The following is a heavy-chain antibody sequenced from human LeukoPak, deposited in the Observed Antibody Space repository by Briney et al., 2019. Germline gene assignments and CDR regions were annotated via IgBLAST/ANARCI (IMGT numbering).Heavy chain of an antibody. J-gene: IGHJ6*02. Sequence: GGSLRLSCAASGFTFSSYWMAWVRQAPGKGLEWVSPISSSSSYIYYADSVKGRFTISRDNAKNSLYLQMNSLRAEDTAVYYCARPFLPLARGKSDIVAKSHYYGMDVWGQGTTVTVSS. V-gene: IGHV3-21*01. CDR2: ISSSSSYI. CDR1: GFTFSSYW. D-gene: IGHD5-12*01. CDR3: ARPFLPLARGKSDIVAKSHYYGMDV.